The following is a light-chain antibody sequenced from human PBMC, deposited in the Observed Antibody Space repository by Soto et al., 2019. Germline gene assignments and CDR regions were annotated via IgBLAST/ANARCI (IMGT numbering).Light chain of an antibody. V-gene: IGKV3-20*01. CDR1: QSVSSSY. Sequence: EIVLTQSPGTLSLSPGERATLSCSASQSVSSSYLAWYQQKPGQAPRLLIYGASNRATGIPARFSGSGSGTDFTLTISSLEPEDFAVYYCQQYDSSPKTFGQGTKVDIK. J-gene: IGKJ1*01. CDR3: QQYDSSPKT. CDR2: GAS.